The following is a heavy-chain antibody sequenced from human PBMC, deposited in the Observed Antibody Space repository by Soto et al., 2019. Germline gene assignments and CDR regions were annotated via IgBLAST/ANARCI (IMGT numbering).Heavy chain of an antibody. CDR3: AKGGQLLTEGGGY. V-gene: IGHV3-9*01. CDR2: ISWNSGSI. Sequence: EVQLVESGGGWVQPGRSLRLSCAASGFTFDDYAMHWVRQAPGKGLEWVSGISWNSGSIGYADCVKGRFTISRDNAKNSLYLQMNSLRAEDTALYYCAKGGQLLTEGGGYWGQGTLVTVSS. CDR1: GFTFDDYA. D-gene: IGHD2-2*01. J-gene: IGHJ4*02.